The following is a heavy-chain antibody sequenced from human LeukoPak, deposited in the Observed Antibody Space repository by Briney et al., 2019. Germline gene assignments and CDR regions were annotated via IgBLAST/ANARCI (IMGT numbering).Heavy chain of an antibody. D-gene: IGHD5-24*01. Sequence: PGGSLRLSCAASGFRFSDYGMHWVRQAPGKGLGWVSGISWNSGSIGYADSVKGRFTISRDNAKTSLYLQMNSLRAEDTALYYCAKDLGPGSMATSPGFDYWGQGTLVTVSS. J-gene: IGHJ4*02. CDR2: ISWNSGSI. CDR1: GFRFSDYG. CDR3: AKDLGPGSMATSPGFDY. V-gene: IGHV3-9*01.